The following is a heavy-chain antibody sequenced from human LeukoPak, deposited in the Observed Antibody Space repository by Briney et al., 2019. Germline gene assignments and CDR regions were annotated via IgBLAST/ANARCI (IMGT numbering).Heavy chain of an antibody. V-gene: IGHV3-23*01. CDR3: ARGLKYSTGWYYFDY. J-gene: IGHJ4*02. CDR1: GFTFSSYA. CDR2: ISGSGGST. Sequence: PGGPLRLSCAASGFTFSSYAMSWVRQAPGKGLEWVSAISGSGGSTYYADSVKGRFTISRDNSKNTLYLQMNSLRAEDTAVYYCARGLKYSTGWYYFDYWGQGTLVTVSS. D-gene: IGHD6-19*01.